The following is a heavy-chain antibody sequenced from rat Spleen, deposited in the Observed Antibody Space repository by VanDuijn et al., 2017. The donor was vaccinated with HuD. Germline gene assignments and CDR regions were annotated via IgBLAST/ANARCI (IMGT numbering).Heavy chain of an antibody. CDR1: GFTFSNYY. V-gene: IGHV5-25*01. Sequence: EVQLVESGGGLVQPGRSMKLSCAASGFTFSNYYMAWVRQAPTKGLEWVASISTGGGNTYYRDSVKGRFTISRDNAKNTLSLQMDSLRTEDTATYYCARPHNYRYVMDAWGQGTSVTVSS. CDR2: ISTGGGNT. CDR3: ARPHNYRYVMDA. J-gene: IGHJ4*01. D-gene: IGHD1-10*01.